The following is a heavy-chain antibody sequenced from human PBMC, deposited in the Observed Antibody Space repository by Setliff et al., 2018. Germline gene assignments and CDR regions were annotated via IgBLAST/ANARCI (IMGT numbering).Heavy chain of an antibody. J-gene: IGHJ6*03. CDR1: GFTFSTYS. V-gene: IGHV3-21*01. D-gene: IGHD3-16*01. Sequence: GGSLRLSCAASGFTFSTYSLIWVRQAPGTGLEWVSSISPSSSHIYYADSAEGRFTISRDNAKNSLYLQMNSLRPEDTAVYYCARDRQGDGNYYMDVWGKGTTVTVSS. CDR2: ISPSSSHI. CDR3: ARDRQGDGNYYMDV.